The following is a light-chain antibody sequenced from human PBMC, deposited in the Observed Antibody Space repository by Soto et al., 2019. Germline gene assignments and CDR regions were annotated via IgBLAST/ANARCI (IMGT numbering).Light chain of an antibody. CDR2: GAS. CDR3: QQYNNWPQT. J-gene: IGKJ1*01. CDR1: QSVATN. V-gene: IGKV3-15*01. Sequence: EAVLTQSPATLSVSPGERATLSCRASQSVATNVAWYQQRPGQAPRLLIYGASKRAIGLPARFSGSGSGTEFTLTITILQSEDFAVYYCQQYNNWPQTFGQGTKVAIK.